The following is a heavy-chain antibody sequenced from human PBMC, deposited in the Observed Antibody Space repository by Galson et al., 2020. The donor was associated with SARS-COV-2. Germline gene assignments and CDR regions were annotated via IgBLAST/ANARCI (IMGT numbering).Heavy chain of an antibody. V-gene: IGHV3-48*04. J-gene: IGHJ4*02. CDR3: ATRDSSGYYEFDY. CDR2: ISSSSSTI. D-gene: IGHD3-22*01. Sequence: GGSLRLYCAASGFTFSSYSMNWVRQAPGKGLEWVSYISSSSSTIYYADSVKGRFTISRDNAKNSLYLQMNSLRAEDTAVYYCATRDSSGYYEFDYWGQGTLVTFSS. CDR1: GFTFSSYS.